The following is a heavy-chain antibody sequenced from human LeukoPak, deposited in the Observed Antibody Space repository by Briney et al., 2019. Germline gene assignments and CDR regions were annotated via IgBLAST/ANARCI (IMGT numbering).Heavy chain of an antibody. CDR2: ISYDGSNK. CDR1: GFTFSSYG. D-gene: IGHD1-26*01. V-gene: IGHV3-30*18. CDR3: AKVGDSGSYYVEYYFDY. J-gene: IGHJ4*02. Sequence: GGSLRLSCAASGFTFSSYGMHWVRQAPGKGLEWVAVISYDGSNKCYADSVKGRFTISRDNSKNTLYLQMNSLRAEDTAVYYCAKVGDSGSYYVEYYFDYWGQGTLVTVSS.